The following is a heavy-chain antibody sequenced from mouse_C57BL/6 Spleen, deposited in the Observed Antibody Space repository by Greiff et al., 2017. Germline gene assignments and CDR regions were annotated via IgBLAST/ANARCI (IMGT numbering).Heavy chain of an antibody. J-gene: IGHJ3*01. D-gene: IGHD2-5*01. CDR1: GYTFTDYY. CDR3: AISNWFAY. CDR2: INPNNGGT. Sequence: VQLQQSGPELVKPGASVKISCKASGYTFTDYYMNWVKQSHGKSLEWIGDINPNNGGTSYNQKFKGKATLTVDKSSSTAYMELRSLTSEDSAVYYCAISNWFAYWGQGTLVTVSA. V-gene: IGHV1-26*01.